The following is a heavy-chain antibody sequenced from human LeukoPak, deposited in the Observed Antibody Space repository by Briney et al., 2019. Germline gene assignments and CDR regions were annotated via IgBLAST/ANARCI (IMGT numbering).Heavy chain of an antibody. CDR2: IYPGDSDT. CDR1: GYSLTTYW. V-gene: IGHV5-51*01. D-gene: IGHD2-8*02. Sequence: GESLKISCEGSGYSLTTYWIGWVRQMPGKGLEWMGIIYPGDSDTRYSPSFQGQVTISADKSISTTYLQWNSLKASDTAMYYCVRHKGYITGWYVDYWGQGTLVTVSS. J-gene: IGHJ4*02. CDR3: VRHKGYITGWYVDY.